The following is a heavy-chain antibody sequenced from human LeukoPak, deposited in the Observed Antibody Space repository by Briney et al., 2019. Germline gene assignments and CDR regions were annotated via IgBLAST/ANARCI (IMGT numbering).Heavy chain of an antibody. CDR1: GFIFSSSA. D-gene: IGHD2-8*01. Sequence: GGSLRLSCAASGFIFSSSAMSWVRQVPGKGLEWVSGISASGGSTYYADSVKGRFTISRDNSKNTLYLQMNSLRAEDTAVYYCARGYCTNGVCPSLDYWGQGTLVTVSS. CDR2: ISASGGST. J-gene: IGHJ4*02. CDR3: ARGYCTNGVCPSLDY. V-gene: IGHV3-23*01.